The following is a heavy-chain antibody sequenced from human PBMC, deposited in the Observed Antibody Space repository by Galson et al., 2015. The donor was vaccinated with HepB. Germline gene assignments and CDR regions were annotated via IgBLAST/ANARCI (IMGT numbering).Heavy chain of an antibody. D-gene: IGHD7-27*01. Sequence: SVKVSCKASGGAFSTYAFSWVRQAPGQGLEWMGGIIPIFRTANYAQNFQGRVTITADESTSTIYMETNSLTSEDTAVYYCARVLSGEPNRQYFFYWGQGTQVTVSS. J-gene: IGHJ4*02. V-gene: IGHV1-69*13. CDR3: ARVLSGEPNRQYFFY. CDR2: IIPIFRTA. CDR1: GGAFSTYA.